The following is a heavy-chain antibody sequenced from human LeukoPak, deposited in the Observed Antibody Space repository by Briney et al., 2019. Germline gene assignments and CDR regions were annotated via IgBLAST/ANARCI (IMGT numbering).Heavy chain of an antibody. D-gene: IGHD5-18*01. CDR2: INHTGRT. V-gene: IGHV4-34*01. CDR1: GGSFSGYY. CDR3: ARARARLWGFDN. J-gene: IGHJ4*02. Sequence: SETLSLTCAVYGGSFSGYYWSWIRQPPGKGLEWIGEINHTGRTYYNPSLKSRVTISVDTSKNQFSLRMTSVTAADTAVYYCARARARLWGFDNWGQATLVTASS.